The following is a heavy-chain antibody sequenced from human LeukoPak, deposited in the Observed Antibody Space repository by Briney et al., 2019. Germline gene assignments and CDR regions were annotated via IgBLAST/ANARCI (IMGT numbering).Heavy chain of an antibody. Sequence: PSETLSFTCTVSGVSVYTSDYYWRSVRQPPGKGPEWIGDIFYTGKTNYHPSLKSRISISIATSTNQFSLKLTSVTAADTAVYWCARVFDSGGQGTLVTVSS. CDR2: IFYTGKT. V-gene: IGHV4-39*07. CDR3: ARVFDS. J-gene: IGHJ4*02. CDR1: GVSVYTSDYY.